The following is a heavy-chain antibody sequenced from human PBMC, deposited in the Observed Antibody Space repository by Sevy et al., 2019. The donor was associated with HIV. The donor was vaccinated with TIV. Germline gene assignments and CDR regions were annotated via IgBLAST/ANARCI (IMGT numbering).Heavy chain of an antibody. CDR1: GFTVSSNY. J-gene: IGHJ4*02. Sequence: GGSLRLSCAAFGFTVSSNYMSWVRQAPGKGLEWVSGIYSGGSTYYADSVKGRFTISRDNSKNTLYLQMNSLRAEDTAVYYCARGGDYGFDYWGQGTLVTVSS. V-gene: IGHV3-53*01. CDR3: ARGGDYGFDY. D-gene: IGHD4-17*01. CDR2: IYSGGST.